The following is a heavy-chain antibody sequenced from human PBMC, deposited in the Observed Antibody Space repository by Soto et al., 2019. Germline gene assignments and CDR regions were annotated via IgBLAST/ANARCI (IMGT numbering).Heavy chain of an antibody. D-gene: IGHD3-22*01. Sequence: EVQLLESGGGLLQPGGSLRLSCAASGFTFSSYAMSWVRQAPGKGLEWVSAIISSGDSTYYTDSVKGRFTISRDNSKNTLYLQMNSLRAEDTAVYYCAKRYYYDNSGLWDYWGQGTLFTVSS. CDR2: IISSGDST. J-gene: IGHJ4*02. CDR1: GFTFSSYA. V-gene: IGHV3-23*01. CDR3: AKRYYYDNSGLWDY.